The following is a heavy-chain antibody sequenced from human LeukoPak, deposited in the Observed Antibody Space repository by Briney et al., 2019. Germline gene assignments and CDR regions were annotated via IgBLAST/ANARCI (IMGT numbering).Heavy chain of an antibody. CDR1: GGSISSYY. CDR3: ARHRGYYYGSRTYYFDY. D-gene: IGHD3-10*01. V-gene: IGHV4-59*08. CDR2: IYYSGST. J-gene: IGHJ4*02. Sequence: SETLSLTCTVSGGSISSYYWSWIRQPPGKGLEWIGYIYYSGSTNYNPSLKSRVTISVDPSKNQFSLKLSSVTAADTAVYYCARHRGYYYGSRTYYFDYWGQGTLVTVSS.